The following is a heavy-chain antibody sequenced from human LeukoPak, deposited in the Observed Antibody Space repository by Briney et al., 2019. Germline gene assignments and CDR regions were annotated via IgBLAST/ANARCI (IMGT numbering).Heavy chain of an antibody. V-gene: IGHV3-30-3*01. J-gene: IGHJ6*02. CDR3: ARDRGGSSWYVNYYYGMDV. CDR2: ISYDGSNK. CDR1: GFTFSSYA. Sequence: GGSLRLSCAASGFTFSSYAMHWVRKAPGKGLEWVAVISYDGSNKYYADSVKGRFTISRDNSKNTLYLQMNSLRAEDTAVYYCARDRGGSSWYVNYYYGMDVWGQGTTVTVSS. D-gene: IGHD6-13*01.